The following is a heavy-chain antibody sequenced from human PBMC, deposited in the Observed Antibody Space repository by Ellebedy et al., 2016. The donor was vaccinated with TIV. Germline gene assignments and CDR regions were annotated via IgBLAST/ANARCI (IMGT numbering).Heavy chain of an antibody. D-gene: IGHD4-17*01. Sequence: GGSLRLSXAASGFTFSSYAMHWVRQAPGKGLEWVAVISYDGSNKYYADSVKGRFTISRDNSKNTLYLQMNSLRAEDTAVYYCARDPYYGDYLDYWGQGTLVTVSS. V-gene: IGHV3-30-3*01. CDR3: ARDPYYGDYLDY. CDR2: ISYDGSNK. J-gene: IGHJ4*02. CDR1: GFTFSSYA.